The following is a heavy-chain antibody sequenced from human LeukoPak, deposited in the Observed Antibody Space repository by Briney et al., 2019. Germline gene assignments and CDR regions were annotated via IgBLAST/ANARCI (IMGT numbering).Heavy chain of an antibody. D-gene: IGHD3-16*01. CDR2: IYTVGSS. J-gene: IGHJ5*01. Sequence: GGSLRLSCAASGFTVSNNYMSWVRQAPGKGLEWVSAIYTVGSSYADSVKGRFTISRDNSANTLHLHMNSLRPEDTAVYYCARDGGFGGPPGDNWFDSWGQGTLATVSS. CDR3: ARDGGFGGPPGDNWFDS. CDR1: GFTVSNNY. V-gene: IGHV3-66*02.